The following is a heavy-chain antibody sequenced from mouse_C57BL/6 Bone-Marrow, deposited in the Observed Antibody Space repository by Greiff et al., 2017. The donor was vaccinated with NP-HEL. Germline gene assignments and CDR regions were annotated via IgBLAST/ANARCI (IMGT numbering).Heavy chain of an antibody. CDR2: INPSNGGT. V-gene: IGHV1-53*01. CDR3: ARSIYYYGSSLFAD. Sequence: QVQLQQPGTELVKPGASVKLSCKASGYTFTSYWMHWVKQRPGQGLEWIGNINPSNGGTNYNEKFKSKATLTVDKSSSTAYMQLSSLTSEDSAVYYGARSIYYYGSSLFADWGQGTLVTVSA. J-gene: IGHJ3*01. CDR1: GYTFTSYW. D-gene: IGHD1-1*01.